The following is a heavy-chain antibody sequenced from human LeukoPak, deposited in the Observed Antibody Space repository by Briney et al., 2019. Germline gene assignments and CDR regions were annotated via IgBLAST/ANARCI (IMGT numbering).Heavy chain of an antibody. CDR2: IDDSGST. Sequence: SETLSLTCAVYGGSFSGYYWSWIRQPPGKGLECIGYIDDSGSTNYNPSLESRVTISVDTSKKQFSLNLSSVTAADTAVYYCARHLRNYGSGSYYPYYHYGVDVWGQGTTVTVSS. J-gene: IGHJ6*02. D-gene: IGHD3-10*01. V-gene: IGHV4-59*08. CDR3: ARHLRNYGSGSYYPYYHYGVDV. CDR1: GGSFSGYY.